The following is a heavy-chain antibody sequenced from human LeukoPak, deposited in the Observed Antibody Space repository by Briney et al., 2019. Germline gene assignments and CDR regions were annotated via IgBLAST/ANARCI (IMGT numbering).Heavy chain of an antibody. V-gene: IGHV5-51*01. CDR2: VFPGDSET. CDR3: ARQVSAGDFDF. Sequence: GESLKISCKASGYRFTDYWIGWVRQMPGKGLEWMGIVFPGDSETRNNPSFQGQVTISVDKSISTAYLQWSSLKASDTAIYYYARQVSAGDFDFWGQGTLVTVSS. D-gene: IGHD1-14*01. J-gene: IGHJ4*02. CDR1: GYRFTDYW.